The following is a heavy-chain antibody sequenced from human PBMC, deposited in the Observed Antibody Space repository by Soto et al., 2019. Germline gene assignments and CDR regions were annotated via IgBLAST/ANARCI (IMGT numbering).Heavy chain of an antibody. Sequence: PSGTMSLTCAASGCCISSGYNWGWIRHPPGKGLEWIGSIYHSGSTNYNPSLKSRVTISVDTSKNQFSLKVSSVTAADTAVYYCARGFSGRASNSYGTWGPRTLFTVSS. V-gene: IGHV4-38-2*01. CDR2: IYHSGST. J-gene: IGHJ5*02. D-gene: IGHD4-4*01. CDR3: ARGFSGRASNSYGT. CDR1: GCCISSGYN.